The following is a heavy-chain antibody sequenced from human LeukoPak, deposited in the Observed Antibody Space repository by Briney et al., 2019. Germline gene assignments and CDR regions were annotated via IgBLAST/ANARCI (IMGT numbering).Heavy chain of an antibody. CDR2: ISYDGSNK. J-gene: IGHJ4*02. D-gene: IGHD1-26*01. CDR3: ARPRRVGATSPINY. V-gene: IGHV3-30-3*01. CDR1: GFTFSSYA. Sequence: GGSLRLSCAASGFTFSSYAMHWVRQAPGKGLEWVAVISYDGSNKYYADSVKGRFTISRDNSKNTLYLQMNSLRAEDRAVYYCARPRRVGATSPINYWGQGTLVTVSS.